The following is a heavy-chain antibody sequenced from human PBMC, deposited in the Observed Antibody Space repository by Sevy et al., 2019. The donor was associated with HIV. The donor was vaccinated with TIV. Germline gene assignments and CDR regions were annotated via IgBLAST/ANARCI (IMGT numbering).Heavy chain of an antibody. CDR3: ARGGARELIFDY. D-gene: IGHD1-26*01. CDR1: GFTFSSYS. CDR2: ISSSSSYI. J-gene: IGHJ4*02. Sequence: GGSLRLSCAASGFTFSSYSMNWVRQAPGKGLEWVSSISSSSSYIYYADSVKGRFTISRDNAKNSLYLQMNSLRAEDTAGYYWARGGARELIFDYWGQGTLVTVSS. V-gene: IGHV3-21*01.